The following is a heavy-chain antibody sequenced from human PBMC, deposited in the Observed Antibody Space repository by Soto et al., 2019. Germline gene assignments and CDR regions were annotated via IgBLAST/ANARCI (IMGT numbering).Heavy chain of an antibody. CDR3: ARGRGGTYDAFDI. CDR1: SGSIGTYF. V-gene: IGHV4-59*01. D-gene: IGHD1-26*01. J-gene: IGHJ3*02. Sequence: QVQLRASGPGLVKPSETLSLTCTVSSGSIGTYFWSWIRQPPGKGLEWIGYIYYSGPTNYNPSLTSRVTIFLDTSKNQFSLRLSSVTAADTAVYYCARGRGGTYDAFDIWGQGTLVTVSS. CDR2: IYYSGPT.